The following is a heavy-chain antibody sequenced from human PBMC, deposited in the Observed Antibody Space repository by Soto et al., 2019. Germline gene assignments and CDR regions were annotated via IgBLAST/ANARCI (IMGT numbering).Heavy chain of an antibody. CDR3: AKDQPGYSYGVHAFDI. J-gene: IGHJ3*02. CDR1: GFTFSSYA. CDR2: ISGSGGST. Sequence: GGSLRLSCAASGFTFSSYAMSWVRQAPGEGLEWVSAISGSGGSTYYADSVKGRFTISRDNSKNTLYLQMNSLRAEDTAVYYCAKDQPGYSYGVHAFDIWGQGTMVTVSS. D-gene: IGHD5-18*01. V-gene: IGHV3-23*01.